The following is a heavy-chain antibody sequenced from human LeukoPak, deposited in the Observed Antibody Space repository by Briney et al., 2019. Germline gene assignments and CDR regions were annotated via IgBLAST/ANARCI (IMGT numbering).Heavy chain of an antibody. Sequence: GGSLRLSCTASGFTFSSLAMTWVRQAPGKGLEWVSTIRSNGDTTYNADSVKGRFTISRDNSKNTLYLELNSLRVEDTATLYCAKGQELDDGVFDSWGQGTMVTVSS. CDR2: IRSNGDTT. D-gene: IGHD1-1*01. J-gene: IGHJ4*02. CDR3: AKGQELDDGVFDS. CDR1: GFTFSSLA. V-gene: IGHV3-23*01.